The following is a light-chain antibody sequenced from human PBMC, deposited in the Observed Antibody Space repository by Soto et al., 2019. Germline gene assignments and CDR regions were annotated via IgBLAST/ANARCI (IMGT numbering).Light chain of an antibody. CDR3: QQRSDWPPLT. Sequence: EVVLTQSPATLSLSPGERATLSCRASQSISSFLTWYQQKPGQAPRLLIYDASTRATGIPARFNGTGSGTDFTLTISSLEPEDFAVYYCQQRSDWPPLTFGGGTKV. J-gene: IGKJ4*01. CDR1: QSISSF. V-gene: IGKV3-11*01. CDR2: DAS.